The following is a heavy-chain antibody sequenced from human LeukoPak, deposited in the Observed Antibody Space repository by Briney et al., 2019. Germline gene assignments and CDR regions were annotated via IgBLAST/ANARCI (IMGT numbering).Heavy chain of an antibody. CDR2: IYYSGST. Sequence: SETLSLTCTVSGGSISSYYWSWIRQPPGKGLEWIGYIYYSGSTNYNPSLKSRVTISVDTSKNQFSLKLTSVTAADTAVYHCARADKGSSWYTYYMDVWGKGTTVTVSS. V-gene: IGHV4-59*01. CDR3: ARADKGSSWYTYYMDV. CDR1: GGSISSYY. J-gene: IGHJ6*03. D-gene: IGHD6-13*01.